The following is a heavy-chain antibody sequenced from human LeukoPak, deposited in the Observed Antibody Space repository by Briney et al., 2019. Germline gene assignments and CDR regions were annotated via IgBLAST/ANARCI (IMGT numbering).Heavy chain of an antibody. J-gene: IGHJ4*02. V-gene: IGHV1-8*02. CDR1: GYTFTGYD. Sequence: GASVKVSCKASGYTFTGYDINWVRQATGQGLEWMGWMNPNSGNTGYAQKFQGRVTMTEDTSTDTAYMELSSLRSEDTAVYYCATSTGYSSSWYVFDYWGQGTLVTVSS. CDR2: MNPNSGNT. CDR3: ATSTGYSSSWYVFDY. D-gene: IGHD6-13*01.